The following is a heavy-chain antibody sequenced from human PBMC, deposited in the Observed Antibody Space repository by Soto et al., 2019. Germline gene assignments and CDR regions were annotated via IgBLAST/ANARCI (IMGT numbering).Heavy chain of an antibody. D-gene: IGHD3-22*01. CDR1: GGTFSSYA. CDR3: ARRSDSSGDYDAFDI. J-gene: IGHJ3*02. CDR2: IIPIFGTA. V-gene: IGHV1-69*13. Sequence: ASVKVSCKASGGTFSSYAISWVRQAPGQGLEWMGGIIPIFGTANYAQKFQGRVTITADESTSTAYMELSSLRSEDTAVYYCARRSDSSGDYDAFDIWGQGTMVTVSS.